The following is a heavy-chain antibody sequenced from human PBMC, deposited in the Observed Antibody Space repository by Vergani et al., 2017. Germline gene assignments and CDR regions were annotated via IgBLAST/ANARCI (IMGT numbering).Heavy chain of an antibody. V-gene: IGHV3-30*03. CDR1: GFTFSSYG. CDR3: ARAGGDSSGYLDAFDI. J-gene: IGHJ3*02. D-gene: IGHD3-22*01. Sequence: QVQLVESGGGVVQPGRSLRLSCAASGFTFSSYGMHWVRQAPGKGLEWVAVISYDGSNKYYADSVKGRFTISRDNSKNTLYLQMNSLRAEDTAVYYCARAGGDSSGYLDAFDIWGQGTMVTVSS. CDR2: ISYDGSNK.